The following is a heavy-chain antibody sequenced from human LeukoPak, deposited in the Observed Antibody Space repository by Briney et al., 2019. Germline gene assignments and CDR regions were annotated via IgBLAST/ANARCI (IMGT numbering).Heavy chain of an antibody. CDR2: ISAYNGNT. J-gene: IGHJ6*02. CDR3: ARATPYDSSGYYYLYYYGMDV. Sequence: GASVKVSCKVVAYDFTGYHIHWVRQAPGQGLEWMGWISAYNGNTNYAQKLQGRVTMTTDTSTSTAYMELRSLRSDDTAVYYCARATPYDSSGYYYLYYYGMDVWGQGTTVTVSS. CDR1: AYDFTGYH. D-gene: IGHD3-22*01. V-gene: IGHV1-18*04.